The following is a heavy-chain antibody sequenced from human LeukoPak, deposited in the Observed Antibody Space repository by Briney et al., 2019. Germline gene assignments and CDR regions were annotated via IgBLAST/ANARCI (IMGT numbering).Heavy chain of an antibody. Sequence: ASVKVSCKASGYTFNKYGITWVRQAPGQRLEWMGWIGTYNDNIYYAQKFQGRVSMTTDTSTATADMELRSLTSDDSAVYFCARVDFGGNFIDYWGQGTLVTVSS. CDR1: GYTFNKYG. CDR2: IGTYNDNI. J-gene: IGHJ4*02. D-gene: IGHD4-23*01. V-gene: IGHV1-18*01. CDR3: ARVDFGGNFIDY.